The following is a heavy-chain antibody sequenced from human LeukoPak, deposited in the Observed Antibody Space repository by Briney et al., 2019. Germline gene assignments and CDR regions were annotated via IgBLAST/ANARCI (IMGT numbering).Heavy chain of an antibody. D-gene: IGHD3-9*01. CDR3: ASQPSYSDILTGYYSGFDY. J-gene: IGHJ4*02. CDR2: ILYDGSNK. Sequence: GGSLRLSCAASGFSFSNYGMHWVRQAPGKGLEWVAVILYDGSNKYYVDSVKGRFTISRDNSKNTLYLQMNSLRAEDTAVYYCASQPSYSDILTGYYSGFDYWVQGTLVTVSS. CDR1: GFSFSNYG. V-gene: IGHV3-33*05.